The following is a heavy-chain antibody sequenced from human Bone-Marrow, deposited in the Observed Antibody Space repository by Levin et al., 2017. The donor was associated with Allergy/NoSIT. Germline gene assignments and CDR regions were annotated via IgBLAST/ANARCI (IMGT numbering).Heavy chain of an antibody. V-gene: IGHV3-11*01. D-gene: IGHD5-12*01. J-gene: IGHJ6*02. CDR3: AQDGKDSQYRGLNV. Sequence: GGSLRLSCAASGFTFSDYYMSWVRLAPGKGLEWLSTISDFATRTDYADSVRGRFTISRDDAKNSVYLQMNSLRADDTAVYYCAQDGKDSQYRGLNVWGQGTTVIVSS. CDR2: ISDFATRT. CDR1: GFTFSDYY.